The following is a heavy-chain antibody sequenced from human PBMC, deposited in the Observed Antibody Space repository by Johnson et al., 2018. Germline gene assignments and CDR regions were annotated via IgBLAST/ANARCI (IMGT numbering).Heavy chain of an antibody. J-gene: IGHJ6*03. D-gene: IGHD3-16*02. CDR2: ISYDGSNK. Sequence: QVQLVESGGGVVQXGRSLRLSCAASGFTFSSYGMHWVRQAPGKGLEWVAVISYDGSNKYYADSVKGRFTISRDNSKTTLYLQMNSLRAEDTAVYYCANQGRLRLGELSLSNRMDVWGKGTTVTVSS. V-gene: IGHV3-30*18. CDR3: ANQGRLRLGELSLSNRMDV. CDR1: GFTFSSYG.